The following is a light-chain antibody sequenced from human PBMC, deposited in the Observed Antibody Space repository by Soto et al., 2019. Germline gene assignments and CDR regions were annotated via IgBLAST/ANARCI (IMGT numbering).Light chain of an antibody. J-gene: IGKJ1*01. CDR2: AAS. Sequence: DIQMTQSPSSLSASVGDRVTITCRASQNISSYLNWYQQKPEKAPKLLIYAASSLQSGVPSRFSGSGSGTDFTLTISSLQPEDFATYYCQQSYSTLRTFGQGTKVEIK. V-gene: IGKV1-39*01. CDR3: QQSYSTLRT. CDR1: QNISSY.